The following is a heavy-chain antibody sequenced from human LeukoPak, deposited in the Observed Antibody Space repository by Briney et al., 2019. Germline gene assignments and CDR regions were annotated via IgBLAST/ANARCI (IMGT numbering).Heavy chain of an antibody. Sequence: PGGSLRLSCAASGFTFSSYWMHWVRQAPGKGLVWVSRINSDGSSTSYADSVKGRFTISRDNAKNTLYLQMNSLRAEGTAVYYCARVAPAVTTRPPLCYYYYYMDVWGKGTTVTVSS. J-gene: IGHJ6*03. CDR2: INSDGSST. D-gene: IGHD4-17*01. CDR1: GFTFSSYW. CDR3: ARVAPAVTTRPPLCYYYYYMDV. V-gene: IGHV3-74*01.